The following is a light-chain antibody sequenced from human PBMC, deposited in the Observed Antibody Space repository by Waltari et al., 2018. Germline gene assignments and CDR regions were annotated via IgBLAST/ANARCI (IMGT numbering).Light chain of an antibody. CDR1: QFVSSY. Sequence: DIQMTQSPSSLSASIGDRVTISCRASQFVSSYLNWFQQKPGKAPKLLIYATASLQSGVPSRFSGAGAGTDFTLTISSLQAEDVAVYYCQQYYSPPLTFGGGTKVEIK. CDR2: ATA. CDR3: QQYYSPPLT. V-gene: IGKV1-39*01. J-gene: IGKJ4*01.